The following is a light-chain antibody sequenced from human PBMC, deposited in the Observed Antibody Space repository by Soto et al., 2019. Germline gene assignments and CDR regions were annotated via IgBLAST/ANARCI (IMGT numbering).Light chain of an antibody. CDR1: SGHRSYI. CDR2: LEDSGGY. Sequence: QAVLTQSSSASASLGSSVKLTCTLSSGHRSYIIAWHQQQPGTAPRYLMKLEDSGGYNRGSGVPDRFSGSSSGADRYLTSSNLQSEDEADYYCETWDSNTRVFGGGTKLTVL. J-gene: IGLJ2*01. V-gene: IGLV4-60*03. CDR3: ETWDSNTRV.